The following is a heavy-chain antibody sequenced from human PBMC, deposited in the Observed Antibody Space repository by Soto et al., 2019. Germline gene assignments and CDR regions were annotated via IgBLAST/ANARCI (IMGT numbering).Heavy chain of an antibody. D-gene: IGHD2-15*01. CDR2: IYYSGST. CDR1: WGSLRGFF. V-gene: IGHV4-31*11. J-gene: IGHJ4*02. CDR3: ARGLEAAATRLDY. Sequence: TLSLPFAVFWGSLRGFFWGRVRQHPGKGLECIGYIYYSGSTYYNPSLKSRVTISIDTSKNQFSLKLSSVTAADTAVYYCARGLEAAATRLDYWGQGTLVTVSS.